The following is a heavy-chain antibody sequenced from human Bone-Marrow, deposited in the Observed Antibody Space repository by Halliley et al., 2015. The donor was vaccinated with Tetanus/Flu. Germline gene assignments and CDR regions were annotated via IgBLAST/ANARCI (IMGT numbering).Heavy chain of an antibody. CDR2: VYYSGST. D-gene: IGHD6-19*01. Sequence: GYVYYSGSTNHNPPLKSRVTISVDPSKNPFPLKLSSVTAADSAVYYCARDRREYSSSLYGMDVWGQGTTVTVSS. V-gene: IGHV4-59*01. CDR3: ARDRREYSSSLYGMDV. J-gene: IGHJ6*02.